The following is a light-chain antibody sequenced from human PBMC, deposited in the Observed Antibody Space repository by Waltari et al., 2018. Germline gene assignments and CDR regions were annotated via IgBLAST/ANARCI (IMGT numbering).Light chain of an antibody. CDR2: GHT. CDR3: QSSDSGLSRSV. J-gene: IGLJ1*01. V-gene: IGLV1-40*01. Sequence: QSVLTQPPSVSGAPGPRVTISCTGSSSNIGAGLDVHWYHPLPGTAPKLLIFGHTNRPSAVPDRFSCSTSGPSASLAITGRQAEDEGDYYCQSSDSGLSRSVFGTGTRVTVL. CDR1: SSNIGAGLD.